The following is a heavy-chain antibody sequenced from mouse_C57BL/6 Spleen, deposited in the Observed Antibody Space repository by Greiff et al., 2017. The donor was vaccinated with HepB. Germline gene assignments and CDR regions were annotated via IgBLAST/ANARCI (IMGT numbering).Heavy chain of an antibody. J-gene: IGHJ4*01. D-gene: IGHD2-2*01. CDR2: IDPETGGT. CDR1: GYTFTDYE. V-gene: IGHV1-15*01. CDR3: TRGRGYDEGHAMDY. Sequence: QVQLKQSGAELVRPGASVTLSCKASGYTFTDYEMHWVKQTPVHGLEWIGAIDPETGGTAYNQKFKGKAILTADKSSSTAYMELRSLTSEDSAVYYCTRGRGYDEGHAMDYWGQGTSVTVSS.